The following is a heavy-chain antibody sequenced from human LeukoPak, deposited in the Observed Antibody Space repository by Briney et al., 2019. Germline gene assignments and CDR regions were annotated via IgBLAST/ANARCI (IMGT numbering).Heavy chain of an antibody. Sequence: GGSLRLSCAASGFTVSSNEMSWVRQAPGKGLEWVSSISGGSTYYADSRRGRFTISRDNARNSLYLQMNTLRAEDTAVYSCARGADGVSSNSRGWFDPWGQGTLVTVSS. CDR2: ISGGST. V-gene: IGHV3-38-3*01. CDR1: GFTVSSNE. D-gene: IGHD2-15*01. CDR3: ARGADGVSSNSRGWFDP. J-gene: IGHJ5*02.